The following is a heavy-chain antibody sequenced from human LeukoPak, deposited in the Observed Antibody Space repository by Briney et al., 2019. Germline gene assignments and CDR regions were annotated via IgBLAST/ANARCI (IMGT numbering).Heavy chain of an antibody. J-gene: IGHJ6*02. V-gene: IGHV3-30-3*01. CDR2: ISYDGSNK. D-gene: IGHD5-18*01. CDR3: ARGRHREIVDTAGGEGMDV. Sequence: GGSLRLSCAASGFTFSSYAMHWVRQAPGKGLEWVAVISYDGSNKYYADSVKGRFTISRDNSKNTLYLQMNSLRAEDTAVYYCARGRHREIVDTAGGEGMDVWGQGTTVTVSS. CDR1: GFTFSSYA.